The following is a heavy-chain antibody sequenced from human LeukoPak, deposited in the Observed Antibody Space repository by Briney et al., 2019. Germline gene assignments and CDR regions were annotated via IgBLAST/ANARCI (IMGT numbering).Heavy chain of an antibody. D-gene: IGHD6-19*01. CDR2: ISSSGSTI. V-gene: IGHV3-48*03. J-gene: IGHJ4*03. CDR3: ARVHRKQWLVVGYFDY. Sequence: GGSLRLSCAASGFTFSSYEMNWVRQAPGKGLEWVSYISSSGSTIYYADSVKGRFTISRDNAKNSLYLQMNSLRAADTAVYYCARVHRKQWLVVGYFDYWGQGTMVTVSS. CDR1: GFTFSSYE.